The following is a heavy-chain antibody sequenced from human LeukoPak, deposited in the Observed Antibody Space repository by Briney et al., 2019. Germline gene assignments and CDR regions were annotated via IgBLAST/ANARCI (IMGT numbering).Heavy chain of an antibody. CDR2: IFYSGAT. V-gene: IGHV4-39*01. Sequence: PSETLSLTCTVSGDSISINYNWGWIRQPPGKGLEWIGSIFYSGATSYSPSLKSRVTISVDTSKNQFSLTLSSMPAADTAVYYCVRHRQWLLFPDYWGQGNLVTVSS. J-gene: IGHJ4*02. CDR3: VRHRQWLLFPDY. D-gene: IGHD6-19*01. CDR1: GDSISINYN.